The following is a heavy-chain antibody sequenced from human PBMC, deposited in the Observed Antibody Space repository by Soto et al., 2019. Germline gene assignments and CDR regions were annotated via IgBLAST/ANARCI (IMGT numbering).Heavy chain of an antibody. D-gene: IGHD3-16*02. CDR1: GGSISSSSYY. J-gene: IGHJ3*02. CDR2: IYYSGST. CDR3: ASGRPRYDYVWGSYRHAFDI. Sequence: SETLSLTCTVSGGSISSSSYYWGWIRQPPGKGLEWIGSIYYSGSTYYNPSLKSRVTISVDTSKNQFSLKLSSVTAADTAVYYFASGRPRYDYVWGSYRHAFDIWGQGTMVTVSS. V-gene: IGHV4-39*01.